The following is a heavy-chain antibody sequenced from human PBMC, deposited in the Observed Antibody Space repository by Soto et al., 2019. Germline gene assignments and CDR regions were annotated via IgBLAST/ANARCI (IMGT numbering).Heavy chain of an antibody. CDR3: ANYKGGSSYTGTY. CDR2: IYSSGTT. CDR1: SGSITTSNCY. J-gene: IGHJ4*02. D-gene: IGHD3-22*01. Sequence: QLQLQESGPGLVMPSETLSLTCTVSSGSITTSNCYWVWIRQPPGKGLEWIAMIYSSGTTYYNPSLKSRVTISVDTSKNQFSLKLSSVSAADTAVYYCANYKGGSSYTGTYWGQGTLVTVS. V-gene: IGHV4-39*01.